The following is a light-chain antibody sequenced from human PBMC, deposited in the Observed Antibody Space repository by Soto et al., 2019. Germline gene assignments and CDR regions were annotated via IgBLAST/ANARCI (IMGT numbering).Light chain of an antibody. CDR2: GAS. V-gene: IGKV3-15*01. J-gene: IGKJ3*01. CDR3: QQYKNWPEFT. Sequence: EIVMTQSPATLSVSPGERATLSCRASQSVSSNLAWYQQKPDQAPRLLIYGASTRASGIPARFSGSGSGTELTLTISSLQSEDFAVYYCQQYKNWPEFTFGPGTKVDIK. CDR1: QSVSSN.